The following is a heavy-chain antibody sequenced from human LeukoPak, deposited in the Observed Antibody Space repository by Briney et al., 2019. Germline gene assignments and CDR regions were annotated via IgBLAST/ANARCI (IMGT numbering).Heavy chain of an antibody. D-gene: IGHD3-9*01. V-gene: IGHV4-31*03. CDR3: ARFTSRILTGYFYYFDY. CDR1: GGSISSGGYY. J-gene: IGHJ4*02. Sequence: PSETLSLTCTVSGGSISSGGYYWSWIRQHPGKGLEWIGYIYYSGSTYYKPSLKSRVTISVDTSKNQFSLKLSSVTAADTAVYYCARFTSRILTGYFYYFDYWGQGTLVTVSS. CDR2: IYYSGST.